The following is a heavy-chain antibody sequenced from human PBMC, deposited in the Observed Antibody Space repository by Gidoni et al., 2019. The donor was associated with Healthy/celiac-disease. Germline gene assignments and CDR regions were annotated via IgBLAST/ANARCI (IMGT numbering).Heavy chain of an antibody. Sequence: EVQLVQSGAEVKKPGESLRISCKGSGYSFTSYWISWVRQMPGKGLEGMGRIDPSDSYTNYSPSFQGHVTISADKSISTAYLQWSSLKASDTAMYYCAACSSTSCYTGGYYYYGMDVWGQGTTVTVSS. CDR3: AACSSTSCYTGGYYYYGMDV. V-gene: IGHV5-10-1*03. J-gene: IGHJ6*02. CDR2: IDPSDSYT. CDR1: GYSFTSYW. D-gene: IGHD2-2*02.